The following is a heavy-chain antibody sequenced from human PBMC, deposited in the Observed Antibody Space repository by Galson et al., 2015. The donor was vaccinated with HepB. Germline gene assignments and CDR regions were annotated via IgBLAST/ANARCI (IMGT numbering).Heavy chain of an antibody. CDR3: AKGAYRNILMSGGWFDP. J-gene: IGHJ5*02. V-gene: IGHV3-33*05. Sequence: SLRLSCAVSGFIFSDSGMHWVRQGPGQGPQWVAAISSDGSNKLYADSMRGRFTVSRDNSNNTLFLQMNSLKPEDTAVYSCAKGAYRNILMSGGWFDPWGQGTLVIVSS. D-gene: IGHD3-10*02. CDR1: GFIFSDSG. CDR2: ISSDGSNK.